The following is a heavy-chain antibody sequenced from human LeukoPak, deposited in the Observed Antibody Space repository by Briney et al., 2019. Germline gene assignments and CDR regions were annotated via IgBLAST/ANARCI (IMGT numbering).Heavy chain of an antibody. J-gene: IGHJ6*03. D-gene: IGHD3-3*01. CDR1: GYTFTSNY. CDR3: ARDRVYFWSGYYSPVAYYYYMDV. CDR2: ISPSGGST. V-gene: IGHV1-46*01. Sequence: ASVKVSCKAFGYTFTSNYMHWVRQAPGQGPEWMGVISPSGGSTTYAQKFQGRVTLTRDMSTSTDYLELSSLRSEDTAVYYCARDRVYFWSGYYSPVAYYYYMDVWGKGTTVTVSS.